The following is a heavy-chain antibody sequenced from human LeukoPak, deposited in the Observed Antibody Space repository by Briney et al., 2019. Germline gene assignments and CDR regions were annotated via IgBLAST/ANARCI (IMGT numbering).Heavy chain of an antibody. CDR1: GYTFTSYD. CDR3: ALPLSGSYSDAFDI. CDR2: MNPNSGNT. J-gene: IGHJ3*02. D-gene: IGHD1-26*01. V-gene: IGHV1-8*01. Sequence: APVKVSCKASGYTFTSYDINWVRQATGQGLEWRGWMNPNSGNTGYAQKFQGRVTMTRNTSISTAYMELSSLRSEDTAVYYCALPLSGSYSDAFDIWGQGTMVTVSS.